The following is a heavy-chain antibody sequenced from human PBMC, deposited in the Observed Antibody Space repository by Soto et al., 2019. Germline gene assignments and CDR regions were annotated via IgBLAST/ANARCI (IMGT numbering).Heavy chain of an antibody. CDR1: GFTFRSYA. CDR2: ISGSGGST. CDR3: ARGSTDCYPGSRIFDF. Sequence: AGGSLRRSCAASGFTFRSYAMSWVRQAPGKGLEWVSAISGSGGSTYHADSVKGRFTISRDNSKKTLYLQMTSLTTEDSAMYFCARGSTDCYPGSRIFDFWGRGPLVTVS. J-gene: IGHJ4*02. D-gene: IGHD2-21*01. V-gene: IGHV3-23*01.